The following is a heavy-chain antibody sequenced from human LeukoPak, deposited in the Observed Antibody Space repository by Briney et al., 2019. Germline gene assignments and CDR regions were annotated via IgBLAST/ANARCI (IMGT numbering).Heavy chain of an antibody. V-gene: IGHV3-23*01. CDR1: GFTFSSYA. D-gene: IGHD3-10*01. CDR2: ISSNGGGT. J-gene: IGHJ4*02. CDR3: AKHYGSGTYYNYLDY. Sequence: GSLRLSCAASGFTFSSYAMSWVRRARGKGVEWVSAISSNGGGTFYADSVKGQFTISRDNSQNTLYLQMNSLRAEDTAIYYCAKHYGSGTYYNYLDYWGQGTLXTVXS.